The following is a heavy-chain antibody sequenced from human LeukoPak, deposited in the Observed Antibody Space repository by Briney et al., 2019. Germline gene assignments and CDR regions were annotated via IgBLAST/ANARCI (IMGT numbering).Heavy chain of an antibody. J-gene: IGHJ5*02. Sequence: RLGGSLRLSCAASGFTFGSFSMNWVRQAPGKGLECISYISSSSSTIYYADSVRGRFTISRDNAKNSLYLQMNSLRAEDTAVYYCARGLFGVVIHNWFDPWGQGTLVTVSS. CDR1: GFTFGSFS. CDR2: ISSSSSTI. CDR3: ARGLFGVVIHNWFDP. D-gene: IGHD3-3*01. V-gene: IGHV3-48*01.